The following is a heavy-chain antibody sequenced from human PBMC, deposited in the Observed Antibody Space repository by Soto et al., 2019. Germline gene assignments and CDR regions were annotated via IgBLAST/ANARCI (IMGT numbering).Heavy chain of an antibody. CDR2: ISYDGSNK. V-gene: IGHV3-30*03. CDR1: GFTFSSYG. D-gene: IGHD6-13*01. Sequence: GGSLRLSCAASGFTFSSYGIHWVRQAPGKGLEWVAVISYDGSNKYYADSVKGRFTISRDNSKNTLYLQMNSLRAEDTAVYYRARVDSSSWRLGEYYYYYYGMDVWGQGTTVTVSS. J-gene: IGHJ6*02. CDR3: ARVDSSSWRLGEYYYYYYGMDV.